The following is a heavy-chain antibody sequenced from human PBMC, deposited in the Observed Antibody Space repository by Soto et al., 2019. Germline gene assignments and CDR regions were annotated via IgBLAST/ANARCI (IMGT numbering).Heavy chain of an antibody. V-gene: IGHV3-23*01. D-gene: IGHD6-19*01. Sequence: GVSLKLSCAASGITFACYSTMSCFRQAPGKGREWVSSISGSGGSTYYADSVKGRFTISRDNSKNTLYLQMNALSAEDTAFYYCAKDRGGFAGGWEYFDYWGQGALVTVSS. J-gene: IGHJ4*02. CDR3: AKDRGGFAGGWEYFDY. CDR1: GITFACYST. CDR2: ISGSGGST.